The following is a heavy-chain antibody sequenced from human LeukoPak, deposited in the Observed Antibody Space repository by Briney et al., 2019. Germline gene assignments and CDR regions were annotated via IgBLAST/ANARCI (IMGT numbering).Heavy chain of an antibody. CDR3: ARDLHQYKKDDYGDYGLSGYFDY. CDR2: ISSSSSYI. CDR1: GFTFSSYS. V-gene: IGHV3-21*01. Sequence: GGSLRLSCAASGFTFSSYSMNWVRQAPGKGLEWVSSISSSSSYIYYADSVKGRFTISRDNAKNSLYLQMNSLRAEDTAVYYCARDLHQYKKDDYGDYGLSGYFDYWGQGTLVTVSS. J-gene: IGHJ4*02. D-gene: IGHD4-17*01.